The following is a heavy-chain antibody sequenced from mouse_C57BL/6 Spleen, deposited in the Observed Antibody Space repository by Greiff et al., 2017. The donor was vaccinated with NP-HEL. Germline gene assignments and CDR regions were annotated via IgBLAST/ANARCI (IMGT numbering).Heavy chain of an antibody. Sequence: EVQLVESGGGLVKPGGSLKLSCAASGFTFSDYGMHWVRQAPEKGLEWVAYISSGSSTIYYADTVKGRFTISRDNAKNTLFLQMTSLRSEDTAMYYCARLYYYGSSSFGYWGQGTTLTVSS. J-gene: IGHJ2*01. CDR1: GFTFSDYG. V-gene: IGHV5-17*01. CDR3: ARLYYYGSSSFGY. CDR2: ISSGSSTI. D-gene: IGHD1-1*01.